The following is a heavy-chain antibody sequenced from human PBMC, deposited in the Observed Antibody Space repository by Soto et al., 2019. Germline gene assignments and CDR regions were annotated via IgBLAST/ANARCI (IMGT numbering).Heavy chain of an antibody. CDR1: SGCIFTTNW. D-gene: IGHD3-16*01. V-gene: IGHV4-4*02. CDR3: AWQPDVATAKVGGGYVFDV. J-gene: IGHJ3*01. Sequence: QVQLQESGPGLVNPSGTLSLTCAASSGCIFTTNWWSWVRQSPGRGLQRIVDIYHSGRPKSNPSLQSRVSISIDKSNCRFFLNLTPVTAADTAVYYCAWQPDVATAKVGGGYVFDVWGQGTMVTVSS. CDR2: IYHSGRP.